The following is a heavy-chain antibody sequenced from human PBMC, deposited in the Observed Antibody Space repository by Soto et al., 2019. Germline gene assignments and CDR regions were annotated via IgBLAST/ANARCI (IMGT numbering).Heavy chain of an antibody. CDR2: IYYSGST. D-gene: IGHD5-12*01. J-gene: IGHJ6*03. CDR1: GGSISSYY. CDR3: ARRIVATMLGNYYYYMDV. Sequence: SETLSLTCTVSGGSISSYYWSWIRQPPGKGLEWIGYIYYSGSTNYNPSLKSRVTISVDTSKNQFSLKLSSVTAADTAVYYCARRIVATMLGNYYYYMDVWGKGTTVTVSS. V-gene: IGHV4-59*08.